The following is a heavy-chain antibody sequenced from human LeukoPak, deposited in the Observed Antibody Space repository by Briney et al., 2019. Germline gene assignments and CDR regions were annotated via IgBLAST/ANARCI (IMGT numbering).Heavy chain of an antibody. J-gene: IGHJ4*02. CDR1: GFTFSSYW. CDR2: TKQDGSEK. Sequence: GGSLRLSCAASGFTFSSYWMSWVRQAPGKGLEWVANTKQDGSEKYYVDSVKGRFTISRDNAKNSLYLQMNSLRAEDTAVYYCARDSPNYYGSGSFLDYWGQGTLVTVSS. CDR3: ARDSPNYYGSGSFLDY. D-gene: IGHD3-10*01. V-gene: IGHV3-7*03.